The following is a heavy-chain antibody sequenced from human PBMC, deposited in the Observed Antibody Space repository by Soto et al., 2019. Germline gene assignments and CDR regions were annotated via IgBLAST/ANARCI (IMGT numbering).Heavy chain of an antibody. Sequence: GGSLRLSCAASGFTFSSYGMHWVRQAPGKGLEWVAVISYDGSNKYYADSVKGRFTISRDNSKNTLYLQMNSLRAEDTAVYYCAKDTIGGMDVWGQGTTVTVSS. V-gene: IGHV3-30*18. CDR1: GFTFSSYG. CDR2: ISYDGSNK. CDR3: AKDTIGGMDV. J-gene: IGHJ6*02. D-gene: IGHD3-3*01.